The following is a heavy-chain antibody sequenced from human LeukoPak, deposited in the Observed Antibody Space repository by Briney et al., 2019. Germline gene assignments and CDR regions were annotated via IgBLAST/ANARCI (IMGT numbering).Heavy chain of an antibody. Sequence: GGSLRLSCAASGFTVRSNYMSWVRQAPGKGLEWVSVISSGGSTYYADSVKGRFTISRDNSKNTLYLQMNSLRAEDTAVYYCARVRHGSLDYWGQGTLVTVSS. V-gene: IGHV3-53*01. CDR3: ARVRHGSLDY. CDR2: ISSGGST. CDR1: GFTVRSNY. D-gene: IGHD5-12*01. J-gene: IGHJ4*02.